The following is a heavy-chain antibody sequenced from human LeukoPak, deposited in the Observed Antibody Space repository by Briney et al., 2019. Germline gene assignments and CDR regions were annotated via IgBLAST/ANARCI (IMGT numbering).Heavy chain of an antibody. CDR1: GGTFSSYT. CDR2: IIPILGIA. V-gene: IGHV1-69*04. CDR3: ARDNPHYYGPGYLSWYSDL. D-gene: IGHD3-10*01. J-gene: IGHJ2*01. Sequence: ASVKVSCKASGGTFSSYTISWVRQAPGQGLEWMGRIIPILGIANYAQKFQGRVTITADKSTSTAYMELSSLRSEDTAVYYCARDNPHYYGPGYLSWYSDLWGRGTLVTVSS.